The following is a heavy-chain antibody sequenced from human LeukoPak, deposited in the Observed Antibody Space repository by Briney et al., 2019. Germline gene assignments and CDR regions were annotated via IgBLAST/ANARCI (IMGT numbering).Heavy chain of an antibody. CDR3: ARGPYSGTDFGDF. D-gene: IGHD4-17*01. V-gene: IGHV3-74*01. Sequence: GGSLRLSCAASGFTFSSYSMNWVRQAPGKGLVWVSRIHSDGTVTSYVDSVKGRFSISRDNAKNTLYLQLTSLRDEDTAMYYCARGPYSGTDFGDFWGQGTLVTVSS. CDR1: GFTFSSYS. J-gene: IGHJ4*02. CDR2: IHSDGTVT.